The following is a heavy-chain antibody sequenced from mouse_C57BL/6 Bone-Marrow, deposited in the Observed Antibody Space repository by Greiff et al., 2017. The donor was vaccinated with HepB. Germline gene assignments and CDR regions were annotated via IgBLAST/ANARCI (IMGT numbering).Heavy chain of an antibody. CDR2: IRSKSSNYAT. V-gene: IGHV10-3*01. CDR1: GFTFNTYA. Sequence: EVQVVESGGGLVQPKGSLKLSCAASGFTFNTYAMHWVRQAPGKGLEWVARIRSKSSNYATYYADSVKDRFTISRDDSQSMLYLQMNNLKTEDTAMYYCVRPYYGSSYDWYFDVWGTGTTVTVSS. J-gene: IGHJ1*03. D-gene: IGHD1-1*01. CDR3: VRPYYGSSYDWYFDV.